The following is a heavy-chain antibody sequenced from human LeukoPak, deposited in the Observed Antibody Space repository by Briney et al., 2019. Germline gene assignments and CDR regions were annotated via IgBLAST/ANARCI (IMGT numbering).Heavy chain of an antibody. Sequence: PGGSLTLSCQASGFTFYMYAMSWVRQAPGKGLEWVASMCGTAGCTFYPDSVKGRFTISRDNSKNVLYLRMNSLTAEDTATYYCAKDRPNFHENSGHYYRRDGDAWGQGTLVTVSS. CDR1: GFTFYMYA. CDR3: AKDRPNFHENSGHYYRRDGDA. CDR2: MCGTAGCT. J-gene: IGHJ5*02. D-gene: IGHD3-22*01. V-gene: IGHV3-23*01.